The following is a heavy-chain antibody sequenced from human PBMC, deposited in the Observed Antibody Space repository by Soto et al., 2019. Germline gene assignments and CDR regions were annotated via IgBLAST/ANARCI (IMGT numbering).Heavy chain of an antibody. J-gene: IGHJ6*02. Sequence: SCAASVSTFSSYSMNWVRQAPGKGLEWVSSISSSSSYIYYADSVKGRFTISRDNAKNSLYLQMNSLRAEDTAVYYCARAKGYSSSSGYGMDVWGQGTTVTVSS. CDR1: VSTFSSYS. CDR2: ISSSSSYI. CDR3: ARAKGYSSSSGYGMDV. V-gene: IGHV3-21*01. D-gene: IGHD6-6*01.